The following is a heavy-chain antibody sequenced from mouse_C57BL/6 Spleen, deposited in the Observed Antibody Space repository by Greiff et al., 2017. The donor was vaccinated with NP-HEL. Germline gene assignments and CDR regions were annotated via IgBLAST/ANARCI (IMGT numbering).Heavy chain of an antibody. V-gene: IGHV1-50*01. CDR1: GYTFTSYW. Sequence: QQSCKASGYTFTSYWMQWVKHRPGQGLEWIGEIDPSDSYTNYNQKFKGKATLTVDTSSSTAYMQLSSLTSEDSAVYYCARRVYYGNSAWFAYWGQGTLVTVSA. D-gene: IGHD2-1*01. CDR3: ARRVYYGNSAWFAY. CDR2: IDPSDSYT. J-gene: IGHJ3*01.